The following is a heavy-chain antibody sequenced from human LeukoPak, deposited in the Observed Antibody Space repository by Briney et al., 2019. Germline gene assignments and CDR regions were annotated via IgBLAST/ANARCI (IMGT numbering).Heavy chain of an antibody. Sequence: GASVNVSCKASGGTFSSYAISWVRQAPGQGLEWMGGIIPIFGTANYAQKFQGRVTITADESTSTAYMELSSLRSEDTAVYYCARDATGTTGYYYYYGMDVWGQGTTVTVSS. CDR2: IIPIFGTA. CDR1: GGTFSSYA. D-gene: IGHD1-7*01. V-gene: IGHV1-69*13. CDR3: ARDATGTTGYYYYYGMDV. J-gene: IGHJ6*02.